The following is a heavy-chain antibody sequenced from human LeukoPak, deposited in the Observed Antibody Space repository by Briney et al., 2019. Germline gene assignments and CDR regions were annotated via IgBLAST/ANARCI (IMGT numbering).Heavy chain of an antibody. CDR3: ARDPLLWFGELAYYFDY. D-gene: IGHD3-10*01. V-gene: IGHV3-30-3*01. J-gene: IGHJ4*02. CDR1: GFTFSSYA. Sequence: PGGSLRLSCAASGFTFSSYAMHWVRQAPGKGLEWVAVISYDGSNKYYADSVKGRFTISRDNSKNTLYLQMNSLRAEDTAVYYCARDPLLWFGELAYYFDYWGQGTLVTVSS. CDR2: ISYDGSNK.